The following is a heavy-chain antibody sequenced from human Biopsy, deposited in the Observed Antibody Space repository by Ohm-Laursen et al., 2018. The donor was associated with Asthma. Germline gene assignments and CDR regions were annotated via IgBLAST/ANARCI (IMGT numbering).Heavy chain of an antibody. CDR2: IIPIFGTA. J-gene: IGHJ4*02. D-gene: IGHD6-6*01. V-gene: IGHV1-69*13. CDR3: ARERIAARQRRYYFDY. CDR1: GGTFSSYA. Sequence: GASVKVSCKASGGTFSSYAISWVRQAPGQGLEWMGGIIPIFGTANYAQKFQVRVTITADESTSTAYMELSSLRSEDTAVYYCARERIAARQRRYYFDYWGQGTLVTVSS.